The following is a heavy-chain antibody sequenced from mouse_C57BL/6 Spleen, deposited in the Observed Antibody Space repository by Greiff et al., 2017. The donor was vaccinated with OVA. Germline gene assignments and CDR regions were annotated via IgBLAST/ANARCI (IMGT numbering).Heavy chain of an antibody. V-gene: IGHV1-52*01. CDR2: IDPSDSET. CDR3: ARRNDYARDY. J-gene: IGHJ4*01. Sequence: QVHVKQPGAELVRPGSSVKLSCKASGYTFTSYWMHWVKQRPIQGLEWIGNIDPSDSETHYNQKFKDKATLTVDKSSSTAYMQLSSLTSEDSAVYYCARRNDYARDYWGQGTSVTVSS. CDR1: GYTFTSYW.